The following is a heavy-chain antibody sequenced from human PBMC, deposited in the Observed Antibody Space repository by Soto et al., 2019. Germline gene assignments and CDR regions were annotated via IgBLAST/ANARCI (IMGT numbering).Heavy chain of an antibody. CDR3: ARGGALSIAVAGTGFDY. Sequence: QVQLVQSGAEVKKLGASVKVSCKASGYTFTSYGISWVRQAPGQGLEWMGWTSAYNGNTSYAQKLQGPVTMTTDTSTSTAYMELRSLRSDDTAVYYCARGGALSIAVAGTGFDYWGQGTLVTVSS. D-gene: IGHD6-19*01. CDR1: GYTFTSYG. J-gene: IGHJ4*02. CDR2: TSAYNGNT. V-gene: IGHV1-18*01.